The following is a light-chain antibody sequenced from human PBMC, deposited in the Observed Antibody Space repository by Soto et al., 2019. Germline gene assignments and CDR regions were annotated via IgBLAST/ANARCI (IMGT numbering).Light chain of an antibody. CDR3: CSYARGRIWV. J-gene: IGLJ3*02. CDR2: EAN. Sequence: QSALTQPRSVSGSPGQSVTISCTGTSSDVGIYNYVSWYQHHPGKAPKLIIYEANKRPSGISGRFSVSKSGNTASLTISGLQAEDEAHYYCCSYARGRIWVFGGGTKLTVL. V-gene: IGLV2-11*01. CDR1: SSDVGIYNY.